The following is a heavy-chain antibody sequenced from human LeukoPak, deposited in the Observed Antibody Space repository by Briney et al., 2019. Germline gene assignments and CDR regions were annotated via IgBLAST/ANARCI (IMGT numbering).Heavy chain of an antibody. CDR1: GGSISSYY. CDR2: VFSSGSA. J-gene: IGHJ4*02. D-gene: IGHD5-12*01. CDR3: AREATTYFDY. V-gene: IGHV4-4*07. Sequence: SETLSLTCTVSGGSISSYYWSWIRQPAGKGLEWIGRVFSSGSANYNPSLKSRVTMSVDTSKNQFSLKLSSVTAADTAVYYCAREATTYFDYWGQGTLVTVSS.